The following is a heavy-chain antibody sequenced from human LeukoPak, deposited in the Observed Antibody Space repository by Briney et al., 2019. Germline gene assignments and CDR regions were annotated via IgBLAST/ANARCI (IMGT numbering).Heavy chain of an antibody. J-gene: IGHJ3*02. D-gene: IGHD3-10*01. V-gene: IGHV1-69*13. Sequence: GASVKVSCKASGGTFSSYAISWVRQAPGQGLEWMGGIIPIFGTANYAQKFQGRVTITADESTSTAYMGLSSLRSEDTAVYYCARLGFGELLIAFDIWGQGTMVTVSS. CDR1: GGTFSSYA. CDR2: IIPIFGTA. CDR3: ARLGFGELLIAFDI.